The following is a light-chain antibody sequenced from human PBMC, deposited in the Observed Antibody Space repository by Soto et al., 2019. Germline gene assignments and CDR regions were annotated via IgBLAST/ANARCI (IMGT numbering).Light chain of an antibody. CDR2: EDT. Sequence: QSALTQPASVSGSPGQSITISCTGTSSDVGSYDLVSWYQQPPGKAPKLMIYEDTKRPSGISTRFSGSKSGNAASLTISGLQAEDEADYYCCSYAGSGTFVFGTGNKLTVL. CDR3: CSYAGSGTFV. J-gene: IGLJ1*01. CDR1: SSDVGSYDL. V-gene: IGLV2-23*01.